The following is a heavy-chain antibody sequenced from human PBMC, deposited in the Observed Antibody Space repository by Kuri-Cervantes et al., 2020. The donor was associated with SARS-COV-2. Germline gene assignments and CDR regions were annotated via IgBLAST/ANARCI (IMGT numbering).Heavy chain of an antibody. CDR3: ARDWGIDY. CDR1: GFTFSSYS. V-gene: IGHV3-48*01. J-gene: IGHJ4*02. Sequence: GESLKISCAASGFTFSSYSMNWVRQAPGKGLEWVSYISSSSSTIYYADSVKGRFTISRDNAKNSLYLQMNSLRAEDTAVYYRARDWGIDYWGQGTLVTVSS. D-gene: IGHD3-16*01. CDR2: ISSSSSTI.